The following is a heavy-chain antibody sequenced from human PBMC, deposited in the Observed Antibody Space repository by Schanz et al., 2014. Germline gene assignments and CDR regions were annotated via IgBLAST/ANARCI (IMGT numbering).Heavy chain of an antibody. Sequence: VQLVESGGALVQPGGSLRLSCSASGFTFSDHWMSWVRQPPGKGLEWVGRIKTKTDGGTTDYAAPVKGRFTISRDDSTNTLYLQMNSLKTEDTAVYYCTTGGRRGYSHYFYGMDVWGQGTTVTVSS. V-gene: IGHV3-15*02. CDR3: TTGGRRGYSHYFYGMDV. D-gene: IGHD5-18*01. J-gene: IGHJ6*02. CDR2: IKTKTDGGTT. CDR1: GFTFSDHW.